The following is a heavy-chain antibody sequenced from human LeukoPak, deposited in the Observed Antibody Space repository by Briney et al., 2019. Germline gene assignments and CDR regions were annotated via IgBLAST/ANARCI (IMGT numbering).Heavy chain of an antibody. D-gene: IGHD2-2*01. CDR2: INSDGSWT. CDR1: GNYW. J-gene: IGHJ4*02. CDR3: VSFYETY. Sequence: GGSLRLSCAASGNYWMHWVRQAPGKGLVWVSHINSDGSWTGYADSVKGRFTISKDNAKNTVYLQMNNLRAEDTAVCYCVSFYETYWGRGTLVTVSS. V-gene: IGHV3-74*01.